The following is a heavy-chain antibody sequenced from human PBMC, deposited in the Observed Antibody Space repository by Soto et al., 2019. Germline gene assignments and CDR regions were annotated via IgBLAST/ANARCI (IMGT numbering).Heavy chain of an antibody. J-gene: IGHJ6*02. V-gene: IGHV4-30-4*01. CDR1: GGSISSGDYY. Sequence: QVQLQESGPGLVKPSQTLSLTCTVSGGSISSGDYYWSWIRQPPGKGLEWIGYIYYSGSTYYNPSLKSRVTISVDTSKNQFSLKLSSVTAADTAVYYCARERVVVPAAIPCTYYYGMDVWGQGTTVTVSS. CDR2: IYYSGST. CDR3: ARERVVVPAAIPCTYYYGMDV. D-gene: IGHD2-2*01.